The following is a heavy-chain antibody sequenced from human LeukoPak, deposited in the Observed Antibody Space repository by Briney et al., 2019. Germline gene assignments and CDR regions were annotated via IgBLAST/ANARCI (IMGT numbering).Heavy chain of an antibody. CDR2: IYYTGST. Sequence: PSETLSLTCSVSGGPVSSGSWYWNWIRKSPGKGLEWIGNIYYTGSTNYNPSLKSRVTISMDTSKSQFSLKLTSVTAADTGIYFCANNAQDFVPTTFDFWGQGILVTVSS. V-gene: IGHV4-61*01. D-gene: IGHD5-12*01. CDR3: ANNAQDFVPTTFDF. J-gene: IGHJ4*02. CDR1: GGPVSSGSWY.